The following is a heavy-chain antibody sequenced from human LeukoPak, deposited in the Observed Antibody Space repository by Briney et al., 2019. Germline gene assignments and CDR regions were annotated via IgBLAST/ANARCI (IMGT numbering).Heavy chain of an antibody. Sequence: SQTLSLTCAISGDSFSSNSAAWNWIRQSPSRGLEWLGRTYYRSKWYNDYAVSVKSRITINPDTSKKQFSLQLNSVTPEDTAVYYCASTNGYYYGMDVWGQGTTVTVSS. CDR3: ASTNGYYYGMDV. CDR2: TYYRSKWYN. V-gene: IGHV6-1*01. CDR1: GDSFSSNSAA. J-gene: IGHJ6*02.